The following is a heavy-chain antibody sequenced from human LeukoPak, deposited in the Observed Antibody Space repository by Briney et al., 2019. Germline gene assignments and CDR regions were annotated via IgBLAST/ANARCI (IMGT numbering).Heavy chain of an antibody. CDR3: ARADYYDSSGYPGAFDI. Sequence: SETLSLTCTVSGGSISSGGYYWSWIRQHPGKGLEWIGYIYYSGSTYFNPSLKSRVTISVDTSKNQFSLKLSSVTAADTAVYYCARADYYDSSGYPGAFDIWGQGTMVTLSS. CDR1: GGSISSGGYY. CDR2: IYYSGST. V-gene: IGHV4-31*03. J-gene: IGHJ3*02. D-gene: IGHD3-22*01.